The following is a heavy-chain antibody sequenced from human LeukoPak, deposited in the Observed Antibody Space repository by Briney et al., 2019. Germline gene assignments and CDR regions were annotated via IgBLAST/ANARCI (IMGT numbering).Heavy chain of an antibody. D-gene: IGHD3-10*01. V-gene: IGHV3-48*04. CDR3: AREVTGRHYGEGINYFDY. Sequence: PGGSLRLYCAVSGFTFSSYSMNWVRQAPGKGLEWVSYISSSSSAIYYEDSVKGRFTISRDNAKNALYLQMNSLIAEDTAVYYCAREVTGRHYGEGINYFDYWGQGTLVTVSS. CDR2: ISSSSSAI. J-gene: IGHJ4*02. CDR1: GFTFSSYS.